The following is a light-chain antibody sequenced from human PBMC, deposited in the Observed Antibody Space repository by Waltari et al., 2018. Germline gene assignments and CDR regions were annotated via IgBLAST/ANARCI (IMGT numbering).Light chain of an antibody. Sequence: DIQITASPSSLAASVGDRVTIPCRARQGISNSLAWYQQKPGKAPKLLIYGASRLESGVPPRFSGNGSGTDYSLTISRLQPDDFATYYCQQHYIFPYTFGQGTKLDIK. CDR3: QQHYIFPYT. CDR1: QGISNS. CDR2: GAS. J-gene: IGKJ2*01. V-gene: IGKV1-NL1*01.